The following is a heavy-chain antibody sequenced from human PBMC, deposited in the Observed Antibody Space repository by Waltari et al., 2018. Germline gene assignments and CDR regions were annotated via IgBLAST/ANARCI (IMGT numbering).Heavy chain of an antibody. CDR3: ARDPAGDGFYYFDY. V-gene: IGHV1-2*06. J-gene: IGHJ4*02. CDR1: GYSFTGYY. CDR2: VITNSCDT. D-gene: IGHD2-2*01. Sequence: QVQLVQSGAEVKTPGASVKVSCKAYGYSFTGYYIHWVRQAPGQGLEWMGRVITNSCDTNYAQKFQGRVTLTRDTSTSTGSMQLSGLRSDDTALDYCARDPAGDGFYYFDYWGQGSLGTVSS.